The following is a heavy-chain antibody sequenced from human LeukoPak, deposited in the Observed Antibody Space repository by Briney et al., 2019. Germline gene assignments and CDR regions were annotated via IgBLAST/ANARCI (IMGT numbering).Heavy chain of an antibody. Sequence: GASVRVSCKASGYTFTGYYMHWVRQAPGQGLEWMGWINPNSGGTNYAQKFQGRVTLTRDTSISTAYMELSRLKSDDTAVYYCARDDIAARRMGYWGQGTLVTVSS. J-gene: IGHJ4*02. CDR3: ARDDIAARRMGY. CDR1: GYTFTGYY. V-gene: IGHV1-2*02. D-gene: IGHD6-6*01. CDR2: INPNSGGT.